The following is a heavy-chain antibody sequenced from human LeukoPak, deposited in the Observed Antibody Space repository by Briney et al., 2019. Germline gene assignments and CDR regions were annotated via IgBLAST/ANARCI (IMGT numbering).Heavy chain of an antibody. V-gene: IGHV4-39*01. CDR2: IYYSGST. CDR1: GGSISSSSYY. CDR3: ATGEQQPTGWFDP. D-gene: IGHD6-13*01. J-gene: IGHJ5*02. Sequence: PSETLTLTCTVSGGSISSSSYYWGWIRQPPGKGLEWIGSIYYSGSTYYNPSLKSRVTISVDTSKNQFSLKLSSVTAADTAVYYCATGEQQPTGWFDPWGQGTLVTVSS.